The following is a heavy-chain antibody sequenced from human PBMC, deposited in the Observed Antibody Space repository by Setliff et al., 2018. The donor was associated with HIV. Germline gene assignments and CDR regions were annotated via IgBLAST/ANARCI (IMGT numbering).Heavy chain of an antibody. CDR2: VYHSGRT. CDR3: ARDGYYYDSSGHLAYYFDY. Sequence: SETRPSPVQPLDSPSVTILCTGSARLQARGWSGWQVYHSGRTKYNPSLKSRVTMSVDTSKNQFSLKLTSVTAADIAVYYCARDGYYYDSSGHLAYYFDYWGQGTLVTVSS. D-gene: IGHD3-22*01. V-gene: IGHV4-34*01. J-gene: IGHJ4*02. CDR1: DSPSVTIL.